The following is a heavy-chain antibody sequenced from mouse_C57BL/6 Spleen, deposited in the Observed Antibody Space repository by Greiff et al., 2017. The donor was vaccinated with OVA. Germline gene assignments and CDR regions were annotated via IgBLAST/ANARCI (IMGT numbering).Heavy chain of an antibody. V-gene: IGHV1-26*01. CDR1: GYTFTDYY. D-gene: IGHD2-2*01. CDR3: ARSTMVTNWFAY. J-gene: IGHJ3*01. Sequence: EVQLQQSGPELVKPGASVKISCKASGYTFTDYYMNWVKQSHGKSLEWIGDINPNNGGTSYNQKFKGKATLTVDKSSSTAYMELRSLTSEDSAVYYCARSTMVTNWFAYWGQGTLVTVSA. CDR2: INPNNGGT.